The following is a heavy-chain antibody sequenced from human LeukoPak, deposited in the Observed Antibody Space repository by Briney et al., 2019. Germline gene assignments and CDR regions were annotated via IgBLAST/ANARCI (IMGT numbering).Heavy chain of an antibody. J-gene: IGHJ3*02. D-gene: IGHD4/OR15-4a*01. CDR2: IYYSGST. CDR3: AREGADAFDI. CDR1: GGSISSYY. Sequence: RASETLSLTCTVSGGSISSYYWSWIRQPPGKGLEWIGYIYYSGSTNYNPSLKSRVTISVDTSKNQFSLKLSSVTAADTAVYYCAREGADAFDIWGQGTMVTVSS. V-gene: IGHV4-59*01.